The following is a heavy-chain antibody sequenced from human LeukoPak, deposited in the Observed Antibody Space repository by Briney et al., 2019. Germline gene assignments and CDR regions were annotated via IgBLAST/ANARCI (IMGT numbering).Heavy chain of an antibody. V-gene: IGHV3-33*01. CDR3: ARSRYNLDY. D-gene: IGHD5-24*01. J-gene: IGHJ4*02. Sequence: GRSLRLSCAASGFTFSSYDMHWVRQAPGKGPEWVAIIRYDGSNENYADSVKGRFTISRDNSKKTLYLQMNSLRAEDTAVYYCARSRYNLDYWGQGTPVTVSS. CDR1: GFTFSSYD. CDR2: IRYDGSNE.